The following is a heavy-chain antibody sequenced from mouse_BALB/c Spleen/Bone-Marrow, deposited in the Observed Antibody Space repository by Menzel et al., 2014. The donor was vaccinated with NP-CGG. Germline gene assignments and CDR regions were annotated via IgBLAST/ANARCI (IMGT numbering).Heavy chain of an antibody. J-gene: IGHJ3*01. CDR3: GGQDGYYGGFAH. Sequence: EVMLVESGPELVKPGASVKISYKASGYSFTGYFMNWVKQSHGKSLEWIGRINPYNGDTFYNQKFKGKATLTVDKSSSTAHMELLSLTSEDSAVYYCGGQDGYYGGFAHWGQGTLVTVSA. CDR2: INPYNGDT. CDR1: GYSFTGYF. D-gene: IGHD2-3*01. V-gene: IGHV1-37*01.